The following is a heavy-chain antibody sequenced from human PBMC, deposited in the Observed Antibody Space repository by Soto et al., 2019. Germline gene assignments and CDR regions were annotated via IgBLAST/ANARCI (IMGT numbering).Heavy chain of an antibody. J-gene: IGHJ4*02. CDR3: AREEVFEYYFDY. V-gene: IGHV3-33*01. CDR1: GFTFSSYG. CDR2: IWYDGSNK. Sequence: QVQLVESGGGVVQPGRSLRLSCAASGFTFSSYGMHWVRQAPGKGLEWVAVIWYDGSNKYYADSVKGRFTISRDNSQNTLYLQMNRLRAEDTAVYYCAREEVFEYYFDYWVQGSLVTVSS.